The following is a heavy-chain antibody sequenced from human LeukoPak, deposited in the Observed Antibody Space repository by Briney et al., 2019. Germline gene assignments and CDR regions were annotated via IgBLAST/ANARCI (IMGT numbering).Heavy chain of an antibody. CDR1: GCSISSHY. CDR2: IFYSGTT. Sequence: SETLSLTCTVSGCSISSHYWSWIRQFPGKGLEWVGYIFYSGTTKYNPSLMSRVTISVDTSKSHFSLNLTSVTAADNAVYYCVANLVAVFHYWGQGALVTVSP. J-gene: IGHJ4*02. V-gene: IGHV4-59*11. D-gene: IGHD1-7*01. CDR3: VANLVAVFHY.